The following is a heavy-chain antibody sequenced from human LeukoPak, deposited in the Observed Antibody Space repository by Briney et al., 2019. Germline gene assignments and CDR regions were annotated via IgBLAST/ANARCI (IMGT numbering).Heavy chain of an antibody. CDR1: GGSISSSSYY. CDR2: IYYSGST. V-gene: IGHV4-39*07. J-gene: IGHJ5*02. CDR3: ARDLQDIVVVPAAIPGWFDP. D-gene: IGHD2-2*02. Sequence: PSETLSLTCTVSGGSISSSSYYWGWIRQPPGKGLEWIGSIYYSGSTYYNPSLKSRVTISVDTSKNQFSLKLSSVTAADTAVYYCARDLQDIVVVPAAIPGWFDPWGQGTLVTVSS.